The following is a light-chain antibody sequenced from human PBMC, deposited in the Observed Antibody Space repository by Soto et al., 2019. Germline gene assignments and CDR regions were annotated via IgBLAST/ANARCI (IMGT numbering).Light chain of an antibody. CDR1: QAITTY. V-gene: IGKV1-9*01. CDR3: QQLKTYPRT. Sequence: DIQLTKSPSFLSASVGDRVTITCRASQAITTYLAWDRQPPGKAPKLLIYAASTLQSGVPSRFSGSGSGTEFTLTISSLQPEDFATYYCQQLKTYPRTFGQGTKVEIK. J-gene: IGKJ1*01. CDR2: AAS.